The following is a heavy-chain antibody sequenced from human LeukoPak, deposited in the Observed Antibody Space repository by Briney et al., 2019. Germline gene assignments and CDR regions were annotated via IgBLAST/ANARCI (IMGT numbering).Heavy chain of an antibody. D-gene: IGHD3-16*02. CDR1: GFTFRTYW. CDR3: AKGPRRLDDYVWGSYRFDY. V-gene: IGHV3-7*01. CDR2: INQDGSEK. Sequence: GGSLRLSCAASGFTFRTYWMSWVRQAPGKGLEWVAKINQDGSEKYYADSVKGRFTISRDNSKNTLYLQMNSLRAEDTAVYYCAKGPRRLDDYVWGSYRFDYWGQGTLVTVSS. J-gene: IGHJ4*02.